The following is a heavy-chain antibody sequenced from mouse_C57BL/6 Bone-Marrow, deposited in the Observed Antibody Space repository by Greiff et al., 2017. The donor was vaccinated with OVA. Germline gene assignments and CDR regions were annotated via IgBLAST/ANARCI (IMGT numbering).Heavy chain of an antibody. CDR3: ARHMAHCDY. Sequence: MLVESGGGLVKPGGSLKLSCAASGFTFSSYTMSWVRQTPEKRLEWVATISGGGGNTYYPDSVKGRFTISRDNAKNTLYRQMSSLRSEDTALYYCARHMAHCDYWGQGTTLTVSS. V-gene: IGHV5-9*01. CDR1: GFTFSSYT. CDR2: ISGGGGNT. D-gene: IGHD1-1*02. J-gene: IGHJ2*01.